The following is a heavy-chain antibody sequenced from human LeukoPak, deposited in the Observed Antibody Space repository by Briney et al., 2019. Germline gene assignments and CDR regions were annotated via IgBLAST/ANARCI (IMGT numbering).Heavy chain of an antibody. CDR3: ARDHYDSSGYFLGNDY. CDR1: GGSITSGEHY. J-gene: IGHJ4*02. V-gene: IGHV4-30-4*01. CDR2: VAYTGGT. D-gene: IGHD3-22*01. Sequence: SETLSLTCTVSGGSITSGEHYCSWIRQPPGKGLEWIGYVAYTGGTNYNPSLSSRVTMSVDTSRNQFSLKLSSVTAADTAVYYCARDHYDSSGYFLGNDYWGQGILVTVSS.